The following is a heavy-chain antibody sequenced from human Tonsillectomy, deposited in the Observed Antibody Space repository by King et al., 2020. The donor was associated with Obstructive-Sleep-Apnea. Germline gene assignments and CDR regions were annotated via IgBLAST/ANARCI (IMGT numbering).Heavy chain of an antibody. D-gene: IGHD6-19*01. V-gene: IGHV3-33*01. CDR1: GFTFSNYG. J-gene: IGHJ4*02. CDR2: IRYDGSNK. Sequence: VQLVESGGGVVQPGRSLRLSCAASGFTFSNYGMHWVRQAPGKGLEWVAFIRYDGSNKYYGDSVKGQFTISRDNSKNTQYLQMNSLRPEDPAVYYCARGSYSSGWEGDYWGQGTLVIVSS. CDR3: ARGSYSSGWEGDY.